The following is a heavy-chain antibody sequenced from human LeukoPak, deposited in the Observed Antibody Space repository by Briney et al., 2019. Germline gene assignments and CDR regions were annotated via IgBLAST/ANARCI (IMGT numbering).Heavy chain of an antibody. J-gene: IGHJ3*02. D-gene: IGHD5-18*01. Sequence: GRSLRLSCAASGFTFSSYGMHWVRQAPGKGLEWVAVIWYDGSNKYYADSVKGRFTISRDNSKNTLYLQMNSLRAEDTAVYYCARGSYVDTAHYAFDIWGQGTMVTVSS. V-gene: IGHV3-33*08. CDR3: ARGSYVDTAHYAFDI. CDR2: IWYDGSNK. CDR1: GFTFSSYG.